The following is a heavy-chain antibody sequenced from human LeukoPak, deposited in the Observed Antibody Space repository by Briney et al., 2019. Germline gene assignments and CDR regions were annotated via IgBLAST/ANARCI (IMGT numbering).Heavy chain of an antibody. V-gene: IGHV3-49*04. CDR3: SRDQTPYY. CDR2: IASKTYGGTA. J-gene: IGHJ4*02. CDR1: GFTFRSYW. Sequence: PGGSLRLSCAASGFTFRSYWMTWVRQSPGKGLEWVGFIASKTYGGTAEYAASVKGRFTISRDDSKSIAYLQMNSLKTEDTAVYFCSRDQTPYYWGQGTLVTVSS.